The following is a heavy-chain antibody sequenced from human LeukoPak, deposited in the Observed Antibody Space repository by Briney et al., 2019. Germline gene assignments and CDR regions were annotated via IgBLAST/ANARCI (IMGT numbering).Heavy chain of an antibody. CDR2: IYTSGST. CDR1: GGSISSYY. CDR3: ARTLVVPAAEHYYMDV. V-gene: IGHV4-4*07. D-gene: IGHD2-2*01. Sequence: PSETLSLTCTVSGGSISSYYWSWIRQPAGKGLEWIGRIYTSGSTNYNPSLKSRVTMSVDTSKNQFSLKLSSVTAADTAVYYCARTLVVPAAEHYYMDVWGKGTTVTVSS. J-gene: IGHJ6*03.